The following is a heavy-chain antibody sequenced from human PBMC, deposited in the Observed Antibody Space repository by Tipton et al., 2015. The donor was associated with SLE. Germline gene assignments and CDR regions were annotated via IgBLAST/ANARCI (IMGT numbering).Heavy chain of an antibody. J-gene: IGHJ4*02. CDR2: IYHSGTA. Sequence: GLVKPSETLSLTCTVSGGSISSSRYHWGWIRQPPGKGLEWIGSIYHSGTANYNLSLKSRVTISVDTSKNQFSLKLSSVTAADTAVYYCARPAVDYWGQGNLVTVSS. D-gene: IGHD2-2*01. CDR1: GGSISSSRYH. CDR3: ARPAVDY. V-gene: IGHV4-39*07.